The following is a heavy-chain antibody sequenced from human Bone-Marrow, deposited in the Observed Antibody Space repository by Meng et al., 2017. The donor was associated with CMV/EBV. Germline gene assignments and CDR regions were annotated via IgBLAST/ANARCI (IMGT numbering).Heavy chain of an antibody. CDR3: ARDTDPYYYDSSGYSGGGMDV. CDR2: IYYNGNT. Sequence: SETLSLTCAVYGGSFSGYYWSWIRQHSGKGLEWIGYIYYNGNTYYNPSLKSRLTISIDTSKNQFSLILSSVTAADTAVYYCARDTDPYYYDSSGYSGGGMDVWGQGTTVTVSS. CDR1: GGSFSGYY. V-gene: IGHV4-31*11. D-gene: IGHD3-22*01. J-gene: IGHJ6*02.